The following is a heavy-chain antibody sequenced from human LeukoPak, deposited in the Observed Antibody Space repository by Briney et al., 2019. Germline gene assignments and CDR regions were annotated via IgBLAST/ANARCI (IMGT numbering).Heavy chain of an antibody. CDR1: GFNLRSYA. J-gene: IGHJ3*02. CDR3: ARGDTSLGGAFDI. Sequence: GGSLRLSCAASGFNLRSYAIHWVRQAPGKGLEHVSAISGDGGTTSYAQSLKGKCTISRDNSKKMAYLQLGGLKTEDMAVYYCARGDTSLGGAFDIWGQRTMVTVSP. V-gene: IGHV3-64*01. D-gene: IGHD3-16*01. CDR2: ISGDGGTT.